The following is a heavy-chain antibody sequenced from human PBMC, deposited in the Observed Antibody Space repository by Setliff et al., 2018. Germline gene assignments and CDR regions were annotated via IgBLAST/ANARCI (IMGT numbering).Heavy chain of an antibody. D-gene: IGHD2-15*01. Sequence: KLSETLSLTCTVSDGSSSSHYWSWIRQPPGKGLEWIGYIHFSGTTNYNPSLKSRVTLSLDTSKNQFSLELSSVTAADTAMYYCARENGYCSGGACYFMFDYWGQGTLVTVSS. V-gene: IGHV4-59*11. CDR2: IHFSGTT. J-gene: IGHJ4*02. CDR3: ARENGYCSGGACYFMFDY. CDR1: DGSSSSHY.